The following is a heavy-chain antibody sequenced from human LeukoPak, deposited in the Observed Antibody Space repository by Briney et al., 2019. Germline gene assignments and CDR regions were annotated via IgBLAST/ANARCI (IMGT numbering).Heavy chain of an antibody. CDR3: ARVVGTLYFDY. D-gene: IGHD1-26*01. V-gene: IGHV4-38-2*02. CDR1: GYSISSGYY. Sequence: SETLSLTCSVSGYSISSGYYWGWIRRPPGKGLEWIGSVHHSGSTYYNPSLKSRVSISIDTSMNQFSLKLSFVTAADTALYYCARVVGTLYFDYWGQGTLVTVSS. CDR2: VHHSGST. J-gene: IGHJ4*02.